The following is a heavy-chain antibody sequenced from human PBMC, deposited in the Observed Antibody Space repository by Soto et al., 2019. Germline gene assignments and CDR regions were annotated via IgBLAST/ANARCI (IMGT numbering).Heavy chain of an antibody. D-gene: IGHD1-1*01. CDR1: GFTFSSYG. CDR2: ISYDEINK. CDR3: AKSVYDWNDGFFDY. V-gene: IGHV3-30*18. J-gene: IGHJ4*02. Sequence: PGGSLRLSCAASGFTFSSYGMHWVRQAPGKGLEWVAIISYDEINKYYADSVKGRFTISRDNSKNTLYLQMNSLRAEDTAVYYCAKSVYDWNDGFFDYWGQGNLVTVSS.